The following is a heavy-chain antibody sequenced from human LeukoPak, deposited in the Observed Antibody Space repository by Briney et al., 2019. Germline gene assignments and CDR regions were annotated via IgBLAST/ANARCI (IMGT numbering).Heavy chain of an antibody. J-gene: IGHJ4*02. CDR2: IYHSGST. Sequence: SETLSLTCAVSGYSISSGYYWGWTRQPPGKGLEWIGSIYHSGSTYYNPSLKSRVTISVDTSKNQFSLKLSSVTAADTAVYYCARQGYDYRYFDYWGQGTLVTVSS. CDR1: GYSISSGYY. V-gene: IGHV4-38-2*01. D-gene: IGHD5-12*01. CDR3: ARQGYDYRYFDY.